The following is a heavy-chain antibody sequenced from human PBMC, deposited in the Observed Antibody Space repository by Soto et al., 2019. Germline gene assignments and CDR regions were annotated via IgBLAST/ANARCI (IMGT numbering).Heavy chain of an antibody. D-gene: IGHD6-19*01. CDR3: ARDDVSSGWYYFDF. V-gene: IGHV1-69*13. CDR1: GGSFTSSS. CDR2: IIPIFGTA. J-gene: IGHJ4*02. Sequence: GAPVNLTSKASGGSFTSSSISWGRQAPGQGLEWMGGIIPIFGTANYAQKFQGRVTITADESTSTAYMELSSLRSEYTAVYYSARDDVSSGWYYFDFWGQGTLVTVSS.